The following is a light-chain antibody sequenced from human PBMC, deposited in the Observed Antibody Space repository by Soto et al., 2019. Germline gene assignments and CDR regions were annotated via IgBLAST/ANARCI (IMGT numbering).Light chain of an antibody. CDR2: AAS. CDR3: QQLDSYPLIT. CDR1: QGISSY. Sequence: DTRLTQSPSSLSASVGDRVTITCRASQGISSYLAWYQQKPGKAPKLLIYAASTLQSGVPSRFSGSGSGTDFTLTISSLQPEDSATYYCQQLDSYPLITFGQGTRLEIK. J-gene: IGKJ5*01. V-gene: IGKV1-9*01.